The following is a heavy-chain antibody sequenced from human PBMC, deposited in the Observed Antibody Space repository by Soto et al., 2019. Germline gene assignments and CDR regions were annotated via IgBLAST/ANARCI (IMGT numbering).Heavy chain of an antibody. Sequence: GGSLRLSCAASGFTFSSYEMNWVRQAPGKGLEWVSYISSSGSTIYYADSVKGRFTISRDNAKNSLYLQMNSLRAEDTAVYYCARVRYCSGGSCYYYYGMDVWGQGTTVTVSS. CDR2: ISSSGSTI. J-gene: IGHJ6*02. D-gene: IGHD2-15*01. CDR3: ARVRYCSGGSCYYYYGMDV. CDR1: GFTFSSYE. V-gene: IGHV3-48*03.